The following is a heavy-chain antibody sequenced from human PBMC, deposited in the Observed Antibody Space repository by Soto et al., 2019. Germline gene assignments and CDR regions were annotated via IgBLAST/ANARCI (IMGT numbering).Heavy chain of an antibody. Sequence: ASVKVSCKASGGTFSNYGISWVRQAPGQGLEWMGGIIPIFGTANYAQKFQGRVTITADESTSTAYMELSSLRSEDTAVYYCATPTHDSSHPRPFDYWGQGTLVTVSS. CDR3: ATPTHDSSHPRPFDY. V-gene: IGHV1-69*13. J-gene: IGHJ4*02. D-gene: IGHD3-22*01. CDR2: IIPIFGTA. CDR1: GGTFSNYG.